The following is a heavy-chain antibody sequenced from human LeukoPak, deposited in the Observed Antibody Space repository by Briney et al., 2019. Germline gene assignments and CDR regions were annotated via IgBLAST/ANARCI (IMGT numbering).Heavy chain of an antibody. Sequence: ASVKVSCKASGYTFTSYGISWVRQAPGQGLEWMGWISAYNGNTNYAQKLQGRVTMTTDTSTSTAYMELRSLRSDDTAVYYCARQGVAYSGSASKRFYYGLDVWGQGTTVTVSS. CDR1: GYTFTSYG. CDR2: ISAYNGNT. D-gene: IGHD5-12*01. J-gene: IGHJ6*02. CDR3: ARQGVAYSGSASKRFYYGLDV. V-gene: IGHV1-18*01.